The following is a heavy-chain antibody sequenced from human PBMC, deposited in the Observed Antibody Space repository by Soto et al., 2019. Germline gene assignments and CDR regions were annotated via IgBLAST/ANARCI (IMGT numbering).Heavy chain of an antibody. CDR2: ISAYNGNT. CDR1: GYTFTSYG. Sequence: ASVKVSCKASGYTFTSYGISWVRQAPGQGLEWMGWISAYNGNTNYAQKLQGRATMTTDTSTSTAYMELRSLRSDDTAVYYCAIQLLWFGEPSYYFDYWGQGTLVTVSS. CDR3: AIQLLWFGEPSYYFDY. D-gene: IGHD3-10*01. J-gene: IGHJ4*02. V-gene: IGHV1-18*01.